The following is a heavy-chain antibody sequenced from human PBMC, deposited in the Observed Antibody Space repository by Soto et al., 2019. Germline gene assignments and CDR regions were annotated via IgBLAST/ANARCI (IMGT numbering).Heavy chain of an antibody. J-gene: IGHJ5*02. D-gene: IGHD6-13*01. CDR2: IYPGDSDT. CDR3: ARQQTGRIAAAGTAWFDP. CDR1: GYSFTSYW. V-gene: IGHV5-51*01. Sequence: GESLKISCKGSGYSFTSYWIGWVRQMPGKGLEWMGIIYPGDSDTRYSPSFQGQVTISADKSISTAYLQWSSLKASDTAMYYCARQQTGRIAAAGTAWFDPWGQGTLVTVSS.